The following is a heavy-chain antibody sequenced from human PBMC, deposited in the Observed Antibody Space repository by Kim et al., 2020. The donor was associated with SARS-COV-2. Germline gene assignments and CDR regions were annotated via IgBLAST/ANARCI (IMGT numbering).Heavy chain of an antibody. V-gene: IGHV1-18*01. D-gene: IGHD2-15*01. J-gene: IGHJ6*02. CDR2: ISAYNGNT. Sequence: ASVKVSCKASGYTFTSYGISWVRQAPGQGLEWMGWISAYNGNTNYAQKLQGRVTMTTDTSTSTAYMELRSLRSDDTAVYYCARVPLGYCSGGSCYWGARYYGMDVWGQGTTVTVSS. CDR1: GYTFTSYG. CDR3: ARVPLGYCSGGSCYWGARYYGMDV.